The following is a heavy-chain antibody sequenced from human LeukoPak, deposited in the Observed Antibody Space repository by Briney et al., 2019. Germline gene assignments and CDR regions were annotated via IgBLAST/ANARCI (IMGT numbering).Heavy chain of an antibody. V-gene: IGHV3-33*01. CDR2: IWYDGSNK. D-gene: IGHD3-10*01. Sequence: PGGSLRLSCAASGFTFSSYGMHWVRQAPAKGLEWVAVIWYDGSNKYYADSVKGRFTISRDNSQNTLYLQMNSLRAEDTAVYYCARGWRGITMVQGVNFDYWGQGTLVTVSS. CDR3: ARGWRGITMVQGVNFDY. J-gene: IGHJ4*02. CDR1: GFTFSSYG.